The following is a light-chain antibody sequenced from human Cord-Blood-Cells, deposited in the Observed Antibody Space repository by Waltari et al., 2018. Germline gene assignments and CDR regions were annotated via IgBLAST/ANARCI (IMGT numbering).Light chain of an antibody. CDR1: SSNIGSNT. CDR2: SNN. J-gene: IGLJ3*02. CDR3: AAWDDSLNGWV. Sequence: QSVLTQPPSASGTPGQRVPTSCSGSSSNIGSNTVNWYQQLPGTAPKLLIYSNNQRPSGVPDRFSGSKSGTSASLAISGLQSEDEADYYCAAWDDSLNGWVFGGGTKLTVL. V-gene: IGLV1-44*01.